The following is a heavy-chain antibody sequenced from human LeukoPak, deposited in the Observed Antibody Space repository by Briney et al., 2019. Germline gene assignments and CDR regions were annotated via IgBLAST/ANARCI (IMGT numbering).Heavy chain of an antibody. CDR1: GFTFDDYA. CDR3: AKDRSAAAAGTFDY. CDR2: ISWNSGSI. D-gene: IGHD6-13*01. Sequence: SLRLSCAASGFTFDDYAMHWVRQAPGKGLEWVSGISWNSGSIVYADSVKGRFTISRDNAKNSLYLQMNSLRAEDTALYYCAKDRSAAAAGTFDYWGQGTLVTVSS. V-gene: IGHV3-9*01. J-gene: IGHJ4*02.